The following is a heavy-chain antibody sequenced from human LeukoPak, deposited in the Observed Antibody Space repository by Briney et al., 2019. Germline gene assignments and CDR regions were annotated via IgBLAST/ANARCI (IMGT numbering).Heavy chain of an antibody. D-gene: IGHD3-22*01. J-gene: IGHJ4*02. CDR1: GFTVSSNY. V-gene: IGHV3-66*04. CDR2: IYSGGST. Sequence: GGSLRLSCAASGFTVSSNYMSWVRQAPGKGLEWVSVIYSGGSTYYADSVKGRSTISRDNSKNTLYLQMNSLRAEDTAVYYCAGLPAYYYDTSGFYFDYWGQGTLVTVSS. CDR3: AGLPAYYYDTSGFYFDY.